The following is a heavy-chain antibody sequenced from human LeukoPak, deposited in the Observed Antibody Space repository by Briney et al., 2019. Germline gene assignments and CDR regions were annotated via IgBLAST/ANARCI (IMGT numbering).Heavy chain of an antibody. D-gene: IGHD5-24*01. CDR3: ARSSGYTYGDCGGRGSWFDP. CDR2: INHSGST. Sequence: SETLSLTCAVYGGSFSGYYWSWIRQPPGKGLEWIGEINHSGSTNYNPSLKSRVTISVDTSKNQFSLKLSSVTAADTAVYYCARSSGYTYGDCGGRGSWFDPWGQGTLVTVSS. CDR1: GGSFSGYY. J-gene: IGHJ5*02. V-gene: IGHV4-34*01.